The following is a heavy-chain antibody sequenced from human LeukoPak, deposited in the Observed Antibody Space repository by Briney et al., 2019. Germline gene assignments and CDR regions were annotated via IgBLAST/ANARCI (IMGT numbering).Heavy chain of an antibody. CDR1: GGSIGSYY. CDR2: LYASGTT. Sequence: SETLSLTCTVSGGSIGSYYWSWIRQPAGKGLEWIGRLYASGTTYYTPSLKSRVTMSVDTSKNQFSLKLSSVTAADTAVYYCARSLASTIFGVVPSDYWGQGTLVTVSS. D-gene: IGHD3-3*01. J-gene: IGHJ4*02. CDR3: ARSLASTIFGVVPSDY. V-gene: IGHV4-4*07.